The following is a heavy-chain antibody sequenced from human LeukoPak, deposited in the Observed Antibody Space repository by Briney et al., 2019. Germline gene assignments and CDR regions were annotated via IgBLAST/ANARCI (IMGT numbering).Heavy chain of an antibody. Sequence: GGSLRLSCAASGFTFSNYPMHWVRQAPGKGLEWVALISYDGSNKYYADSVKGRFTISRDNSKNTLYLQMNSLRAEDTAVYYCARGSGSYLYYFGSWGQGTLVTVSS. J-gene: IGHJ4*02. D-gene: IGHD1-26*01. CDR2: ISYDGSNK. V-gene: IGHV3-30*04. CDR1: GFTFSNYP. CDR3: ARGSGSYLYYFGS.